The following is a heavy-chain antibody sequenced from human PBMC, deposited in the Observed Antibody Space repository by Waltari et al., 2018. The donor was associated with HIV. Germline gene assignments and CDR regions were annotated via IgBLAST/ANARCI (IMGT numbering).Heavy chain of an antibody. CDR1: GYTFSDNY. D-gene: IGHD3-16*01. CDR3: ARVPQGRLGELSTYYFDY. V-gene: IGHV1-2*02. J-gene: IGHJ4*02. CDR2: INPNSGGT. Sequence: QVQLVQPGAVVKKPGASVKVSCKTSGYTFSDNYIHWMRQAPGQGPEWMGWINPNSGGTNYAQRFQDRVTLTRDTHISTVFMDLSRLASDDTAVYYCARVPQGRLGELSTYYFDYWGQGSLVIVSS.